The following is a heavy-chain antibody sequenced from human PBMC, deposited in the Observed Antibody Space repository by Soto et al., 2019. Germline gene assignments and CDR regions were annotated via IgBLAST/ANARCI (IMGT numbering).Heavy chain of an antibody. Sequence: GESLKISCKGSGYNFNNYWIGWVRKLPGKGLEWMGIIYPADSDTRYSPSFQGQVTISVDKSISTAYLQWSSLKASDTAMYYCARSCTSTCYPIDWFDPWGQGTLVTVSS. CDR1: GYNFNNYW. CDR3: ARSCTSTCYPIDWFDP. CDR2: IYPADSDT. J-gene: IGHJ5*02. D-gene: IGHD2-2*01. V-gene: IGHV5-51*01.